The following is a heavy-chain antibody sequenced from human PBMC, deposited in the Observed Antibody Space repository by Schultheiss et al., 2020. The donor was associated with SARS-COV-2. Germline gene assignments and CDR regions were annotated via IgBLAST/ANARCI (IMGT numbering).Heavy chain of an antibody. CDR3: TSGSFDY. Sequence: SQTLSLTCTVSGGSISSYYWSWIRQPPGKGLEWIGSMYHSGTTYYNPSLKSRVTISVDTSKNQFSLKLSSVTAADTAVYYCTSGSFDYWGQGSLVTVSS. CDR1: GGSISSYY. CDR2: MYHSGTT. V-gene: IGHV4-59*01. D-gene: IGHD3-10*01. J-gene: IGHJ4*02.